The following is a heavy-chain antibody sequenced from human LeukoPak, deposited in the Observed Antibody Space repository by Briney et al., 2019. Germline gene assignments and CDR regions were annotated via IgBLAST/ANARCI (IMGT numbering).Heavy chain of an antibody. CDR2: IYPGDSDA. CDR3: ARQITCGGVEFDP. Sequence: GESLKISCKGSGYSFTTYWIGWVRQMPGKGLEWMGIIYPGDSDARYGPSFQGQVTISVDKSINTAYLQWSSLKASDTAMYYCARQITCGGVEFDPWGQGTLVTVSS. CDR1: GYSFTTYW. J-gene: IGHJ5*02. D-gene: IGHD3-16*01. V-gene: IGHV5-51*01.